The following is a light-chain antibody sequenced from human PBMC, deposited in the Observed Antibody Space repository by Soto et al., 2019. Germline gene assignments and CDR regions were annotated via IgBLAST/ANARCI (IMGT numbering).Light chain of an antibody. V-gene: IGKV3-11*01. CDR1: QSVTSY. CDR3: QQRSNWPLT. CDR2: GAS. Sequence: EIVLTQSPATLSLSPGDRATLSCRASQSVTSYLAWYQQKPGQAPRLLIYGASNRATDIPARFSGSGSGTDFTLPIGSLEPEDFAVYYCQQRSNWPLTFGGGTKVEIK. J-gene: IGKJ4*01.